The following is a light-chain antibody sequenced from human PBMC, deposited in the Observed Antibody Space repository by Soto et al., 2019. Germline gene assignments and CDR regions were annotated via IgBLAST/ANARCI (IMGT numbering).Light chain of an antibody. V-gene: IGLV2-11*01. CDR3: CSYAGSSTSV. J-gene: IGLJ2*01. CDR1: SSDVGGYNF. Sequence: QSALTQPRSVSGSPGPSVTISCTGTSSDVGGYNFVSWYQHHPGKAPKLMIYDVNKRPSGVPDRFSGSKSGNTASLSISGLQAEDEADYYCCSYAGSSTSVFGGGTKVTV. CDR2: DVN.